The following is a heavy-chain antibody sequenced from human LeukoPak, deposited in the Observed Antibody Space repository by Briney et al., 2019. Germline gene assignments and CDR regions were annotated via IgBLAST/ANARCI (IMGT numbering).Heavy chain of an antibody. CDR1: GFTFSSYG. CDR3: ARSSYSSSSSV. V-gene: IGHV3-33*01. J-gene: IGHJ3*01. Sequence: LTGRSLRLSCAASGFTFSSYGMHWVRQAPGKGLEWVAVIWNDGSNKYYADSVKGRFTISRDNSKNTLYLQMNSLRAEDTAVYYCARSSYSSSSSVWGQGTMVTVSS. CDR2: IWNDGSNK. D-gene: IGHD6-6*01.